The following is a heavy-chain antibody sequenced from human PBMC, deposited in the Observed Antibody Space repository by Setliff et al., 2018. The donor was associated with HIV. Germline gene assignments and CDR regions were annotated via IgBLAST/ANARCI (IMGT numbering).Heavy chain of an antibody. CDR3: ARQEGYCSSTSCYAGSFMGYYYMDV. D-gene: IGHD2-2*01. J-gene: IGHJ6*03. V-gene: IGHV4-30-4*08. Sequence: SETLSLTCTVSGGSISSGDYFLSWIRQAPGKGLEWIGCIYYSGSAYYNPSLQRRVTISVDTSKNQVSLKLNSMTAADTAVYYWARQEGYCSSTSCYAGSFMGYYYMDVWGKGTTVTVSS. CDR2: IYYSGSA. CDR1: GGSISSGDYF.